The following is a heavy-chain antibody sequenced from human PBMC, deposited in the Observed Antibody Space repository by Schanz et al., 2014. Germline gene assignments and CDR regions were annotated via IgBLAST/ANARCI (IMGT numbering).Heavy chain of an antibody. J-gene: IGHJ6*02. CDR1: GFTVNTNY. CDR3: ARDPPGPPGYGMDV. CDR2: MYINSGST. Sequence: EVQLVESGGGLIQPGGSLRLSCAVSGFTVNTNYMSWVRQAPGKGLEWISSMYINSGSTQYADSVKARFTIARDTSENTVYLQMNSLRAEDTAVYYCARDPPGPPGYGMDVWGQGTLVTVSS. V-gene: IGHV3-53*01.